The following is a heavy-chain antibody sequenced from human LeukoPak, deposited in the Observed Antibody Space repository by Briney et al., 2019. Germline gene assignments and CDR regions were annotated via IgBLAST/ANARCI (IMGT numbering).Heavy chain of an antibody. CDR1: GYTFTSYG. Sequence: ASVKVSCKASGYTFTSYGISWVRQAPGQGLGWMGWISAYNGNTNYAQKLQGRVTMTTDTSTSTAYMELRSLRSDDTAVYYCASGEGYDILTGYYLLLDYWGQGTLVTVSS. V-gene: IGHV1-18*01. J-gene: IGHJ4*02. CDR3: ASGEGYDILTGYYLLLDY. CDR2: ISAYNGNT. D-gene: IGHD3-9*01.